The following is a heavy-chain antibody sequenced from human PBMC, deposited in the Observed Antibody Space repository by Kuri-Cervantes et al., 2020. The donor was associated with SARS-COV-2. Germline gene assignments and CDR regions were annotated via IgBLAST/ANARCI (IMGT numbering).Heavy chain of an antibody. J-gene: IGHJ5*02. CDR2: INPNSGGT. D-gene: IGHD6-19*01. V-gene: IGHV1-2*02. CDR3: ARGAQRAVAGPGNWFDP. CDR1: GYTFTGYY. Sequence: ASVKVSCKASGYTFTGYYMHWVRQAPGQGLEWMGWINPNSGGTNYAQKFQGRVTMTRDTSISTAYMELSGLRSDDTAVYYCARGAQRAVAGPGNWFDPWGQGTLVTVSS.